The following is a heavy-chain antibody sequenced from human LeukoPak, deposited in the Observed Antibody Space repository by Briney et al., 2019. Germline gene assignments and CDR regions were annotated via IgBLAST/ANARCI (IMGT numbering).Heavy chain of an antibody. D-gene: IGHD3-10*01. CDR2: ISSFSSTI. Sequence: GESLRLSCAASGFTFSSYSMNWVRQAPGKGLEWVSYISSFSSTIYYADSVMGRFTISRDNAKNSLYLQMSSLRAEDTAVYYCARSPNYKGYFDYWGQGTLVTVSS. V-gene: IGHV3-48*04. CDR1: GFTFSSYS. CDR3: ARSPNYKGYFDY. J-gene: IGHJ4*02.